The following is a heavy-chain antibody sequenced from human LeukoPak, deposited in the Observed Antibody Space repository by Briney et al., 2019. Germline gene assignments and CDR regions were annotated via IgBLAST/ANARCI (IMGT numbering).Heavy chain of an antibody. CDR2: ISGSGGST. V-gene: IGHV3-23*01. D-gene: IGHD3-10*01. CDR3: AKLGEGLTRGDFDY. J-gene: IGHJ4*02. CDR1: GFTFSSYA. Sequence: QPGGSLRLSCAASGFTFSSYAMSWVRQAPGKGLEWVSAISGSGGSTYYTDSVKGRFTISRDNSKNTLYLQMNSLRAEDTAVYYCAKLGEGLTRGDFDYWGQGTLVTVSS.